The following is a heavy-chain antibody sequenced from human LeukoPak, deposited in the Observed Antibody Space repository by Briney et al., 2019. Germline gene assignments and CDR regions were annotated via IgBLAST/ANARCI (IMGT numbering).Heavy chain of an antibody. CDR1: GVSISSYY. CDR3: ARAGGYYFDY. V-gene: IGHV4-59*01. J-gene: IGHJ4*02. D-gene: IGHD3-10*01. CDR2: IYYSGST. Sequence: SETLSLTCTVSGVSISSYYWSWIRQPPGKGLEWIGYIYYSGSTNCNPSLKSRVTISVDTSKNQFSLKLSSVTAADTAVYYCARAGGYYFDYWGQGTLVTVSS.